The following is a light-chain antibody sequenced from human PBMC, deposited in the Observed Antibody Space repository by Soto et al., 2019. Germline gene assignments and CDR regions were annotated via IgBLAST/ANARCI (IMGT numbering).Light chain of an antibody. V-gene: IGKV1-6*01. CDR3: QLSLSTPYI. Sequence: AIQMTQSPSSLSASVGDRVTISCRASQGIRDELGWYQQKPGKAPMLLIYAASSLQSGVPSRFRGSGSGTDFILTISSLQPEDFATYYCQLSLSTPYIFGQGTNLEIK. J-gene: IGKJ2*01. CDR2: AAS. CDR1: QGIRDE.